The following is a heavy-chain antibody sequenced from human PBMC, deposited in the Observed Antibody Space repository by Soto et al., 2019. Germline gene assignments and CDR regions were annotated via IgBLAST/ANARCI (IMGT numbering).Heavy chain of an antibody. V-gene: IGHV1-2*02. J-gene: IGHJ5*02. D-gene: IGHD6-6*01. Sequence: GGSVKGSCKASGFSFTGYYIHWLRQGPGHGFYWLWSVNPPTGATNSPHNFQGRVPLTRDTSIATAYLTLTSLTSDDTALYYCAKDLTRQLAYWLAPWGQGTQVTVSS. CDR3: AKDLTRQLAYWLAP. CDR1: GFSFTGYY. CDR2: VNPPTGAT.